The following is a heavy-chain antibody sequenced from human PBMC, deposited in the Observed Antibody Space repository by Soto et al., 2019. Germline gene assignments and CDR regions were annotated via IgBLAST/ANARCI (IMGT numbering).Heavy chain of an antibody. V-gene: IGHV1-8*01. CDR3: ARGPRYYCSGGSCYC. Sequence: ASVKVSCKASGYTLTSYDISWVRQATGQGLEWMGWMNPNSGNTGYAQKFQGRVTMTRNTSISTAYMELSSLRSEDTAVYYCARGPRYYCSGGSCYCWGQGTLVTVSS. CDR2: MNPNSGNT. CDR1: GYTLTSYD. D-gene: IGHD2-15*01. J-gene: IGHJ4*02.